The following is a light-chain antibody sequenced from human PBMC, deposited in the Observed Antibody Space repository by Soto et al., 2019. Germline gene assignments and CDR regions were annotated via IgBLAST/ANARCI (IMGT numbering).Light chain of an antibody. J-gene: IGKJ5*01. CDR3: QHYNNWPIT. V-gene: IGKV3-15*01. Sequence: MNQSPSTLSASVGDRVTLSCRASQSVASNLAWYQQKPGQAPRLLIYGTSTRATGVPARFSGSGSGTDFTLTISSLQAADFAVYHCQHYNNWPITFGQGARLEIK. CDR2: GTS. CDR1: QSVASN.